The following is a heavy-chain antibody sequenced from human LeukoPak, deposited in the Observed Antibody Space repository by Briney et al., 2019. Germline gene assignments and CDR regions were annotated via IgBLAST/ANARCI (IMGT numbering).Heavy chain of an antibody. V-gene: IGHV3-33*01. Sequence: GRSLRLSCAASGFTFSSDGIHWVRQAQDKGLEWEAVIFYDGGKKNYADSVKGLFNIAKTNYKNTPYMQMNGLGAENTAVYYCARDLFNVRAAIGIGDYWGQGTLVTVSS. J-gene: IGHJ4*02. CDR1: GFTFSSDG. D-gene: IGHD2-2*01. CDR2: IFYDGGKK. CDR3: ARDLFNVRAAIGIGDY.